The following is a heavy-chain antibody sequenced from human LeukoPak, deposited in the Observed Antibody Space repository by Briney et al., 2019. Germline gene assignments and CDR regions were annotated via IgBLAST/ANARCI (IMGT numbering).Heavy chain of an antibody. V-gene: IGHV4-30-4*01. J-gene: IGHJ4*02. CDR2: IYYSGSI. CDR1: GGSLSSGDYY. D-gene: IGHD3-3*01. CDR3: ARVTICARVLDY. Sequence: PSQTLSLTCTVSGGSLSSGDYYWGWVRQPPGTGLEWIGYIYYSGSIYYNPSLKSRVTISVDTSKNQFSLKLSSVTAADTAVYYCARVTICARVLDYWGQGSLVTVSS.